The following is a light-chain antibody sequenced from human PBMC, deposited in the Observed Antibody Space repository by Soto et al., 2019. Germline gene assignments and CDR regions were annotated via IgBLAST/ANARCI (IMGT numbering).Light chain of an antibody. V-gene: IGLV1-44*01. J-gene: IGLJ2*01. CDR1: SSNIGSHS. Sequence: QSVLTQPLSASGTPGQRVTISCSGSSSNIGSHSVNWYQQVPGTAPKLLIFRDNQRPSGVPDRFSGSKSGTSASLAISGLQSEDEADYYCTAWDDRLSEVLFGGGTKVTVL. CDR2: RDN. CDR3: TAWDDRLSEVL.